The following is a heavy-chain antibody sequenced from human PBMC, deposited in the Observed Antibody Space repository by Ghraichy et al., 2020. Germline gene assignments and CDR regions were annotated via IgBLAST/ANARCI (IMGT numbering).Heavy chain of an antibody. D-gene: IGHD5-24*01. J-gene: IGHJ6*02. CDR2: ISSDGNTI. Sequence: GGSLRLSCAASGFTFSDYYMSWIRQAPGKGLEWVSYISSDGNTIYYADSVKGRFAISRDNAKNSVYLQMNSLRAEDTAAYYCTRDRGQIYYYFKMDVWGQGTAVTVP. CDR1: GFTFSDYY. CDR3: TRDRGQIYYYFKMDV. V-gene: IGHV3-11*01.